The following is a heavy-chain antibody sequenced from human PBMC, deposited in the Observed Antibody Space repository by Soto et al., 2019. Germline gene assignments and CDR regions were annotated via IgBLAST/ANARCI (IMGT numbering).Heavy chain of an antibody. CDR3: AHLPWKQLWPRAPVVY. CDR2: IYWDDDK. J-gene: IGHJ4*02. V-gene: IGHV2-5*02. D-gene: IGHD5-18*01. CDR1: GFSLSTSGVG. Sequence: SGPTLVNPTQTLTLTCTFSGFSLSTSGVGVGWIRQPPGKALEWLGIIYWDDDKRYSPSLKSRVTITKDTFKNQLVLTMTNMDPVDTATYYCAHLPWKQLWPRAPVVYWGQGTPDTVSS.